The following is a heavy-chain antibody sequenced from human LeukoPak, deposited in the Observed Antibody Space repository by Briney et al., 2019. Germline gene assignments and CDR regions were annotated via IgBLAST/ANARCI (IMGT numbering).Heavy chain of an antibody. V-gene: IGHV3-15*01. D-gene: IGHD2-8*01. J-gene: IGHJ4*02. Sequence: GGSLRLSCAASGFTFSNAWMSWVRQAPGKGLEWVGRIKSKTDGGTTDYAAPVKGRITISRDDSKNTLYLQMNSLKTEDTAVYYCTTDLGLCINGLCYAGVYFDYWGQGTLVTVSS. CDR2: IKSKTDGGTT. CDR1: GFTFSNAW. CDR3: TTDLGLCINGLCYAGVYFDY.